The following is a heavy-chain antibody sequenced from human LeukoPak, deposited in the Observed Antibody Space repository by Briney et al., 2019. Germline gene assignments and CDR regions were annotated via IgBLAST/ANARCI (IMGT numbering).Heavy chain of an antibody. CDR2: IYPGDSDT. J-gene: IGHJ5*02. D-gene: IGHD4-17*01. CDR1: VYSFTKYW. CDR3: ARRHCSTTDHWFDP. Sequence: GESLKISCKGSVYSFTKYWIGWVRQMPGKGLEWMGIIYPGDSDTRYSPSFQGQVTISADKSISTAYLQWSSLKASDTAMYYCARRHCSTTDHWFDPWGQGTLVTVSS. V-gene: IGHV5-51*01.